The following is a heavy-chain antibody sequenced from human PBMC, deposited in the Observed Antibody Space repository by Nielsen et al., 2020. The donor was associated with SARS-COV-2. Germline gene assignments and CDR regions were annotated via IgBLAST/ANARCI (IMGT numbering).Heavy chain of an antibody. CDR2: ISDDGNDQ. CDR1: GFTFSSYG. J-gene: IGHJ3*01. Sequence: GESLKISCAASGFTFSSYGMHWVRQAAGKGLEWVAGISDDGNDQNYAEFVEGRLTISRDNSKNTLFLEMNSLRAEDTAVYYCARDWSRAFDVWGQGTMVTVSS. V-gene: IGHV3-30*03. CDR3: ARDWSRAFDV.